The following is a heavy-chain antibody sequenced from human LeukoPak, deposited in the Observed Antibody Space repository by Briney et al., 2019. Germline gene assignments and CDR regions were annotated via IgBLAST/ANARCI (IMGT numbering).Heavy chain of an antibody. CDR1: GGSISSGGYS. CDR2: IYHSGST. Sequence: SETLSLTCAVSGGSISSGGYSWSWIRQPPGKGLEWIGYIYHSGSTYYNPSLKSRVTISVDTSKNQFSLKLSSVTAADTAVYYCARGDRRDGYNSDWFDPWGQGTLVTVSS. D-gene: IGHD5-24*01. CDR3: ARGDRRDGYNSDWFDP. V-gene: IGHV4-30-2*01. J-gene: IGHJ5*02.